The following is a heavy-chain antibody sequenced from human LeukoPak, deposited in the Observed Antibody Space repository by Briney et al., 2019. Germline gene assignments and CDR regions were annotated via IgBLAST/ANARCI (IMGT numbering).Heavy chain of an antibody. Sequence: SVKISCKASVGTFSSYAISWVRQTPGQGLESMGDIIPIFGTANYAQKFQGRVTITTDESTSTAYMELSSLRSEDTAVYYCASGIAARPVGDAFDIWGQGTMVTVSS. CDR3: ASGIAARPVGDAFDI. D-gene: IGHD6-6*01. CDR1: VGTFSSYA. V-gene: IGHV1-69*05. J-gene: IGHJ3*02. CDR2: IIPIFGTA.